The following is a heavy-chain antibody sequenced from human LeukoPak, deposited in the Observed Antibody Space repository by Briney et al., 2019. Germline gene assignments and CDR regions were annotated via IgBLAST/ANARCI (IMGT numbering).Heavy chain of an antibody. CDR2: IYYSGST. Sequence: SETLSLTCTVSGGSVSSYYWSWIRQPPGKGLEWIGYIYYSGSTNYNPSLKSRVTISVDTSKNQFSLKLSSVTAADTAVYYCARAYNWNYNDYFDYWGQGTLVTVSS. D-gene: IGHD1-7*01. CDR1: GGSVSSYY. J-gene: IGHJ4*02. V-gene: IGHV4-59*02. CDR3: ARAYNWNYNDYFDY.